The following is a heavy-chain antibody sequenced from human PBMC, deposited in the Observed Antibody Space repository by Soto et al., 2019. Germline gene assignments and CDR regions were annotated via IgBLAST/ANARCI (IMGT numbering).Heavy chain of an antibody. J-gene: IGHJ4*02. V-gene: IGHV3-23*01. Sequence: PGGSLRLSCAASGFTFSSYAMSWVRQAPGKGLEWVSAISGSGGSTYYADSVKGRFTISRDNSKNTLYLQMNSLRAEDTAVYYCAKGGSTTYDILTGYYGPYFDYWGQGTLVTVFS. D-gene: IGHD3-9*01. CDR3: AKGGSTTYDILTGYYGPYFDY. CDR2: ISGSGGST. CDR1: GFTFSSYA.